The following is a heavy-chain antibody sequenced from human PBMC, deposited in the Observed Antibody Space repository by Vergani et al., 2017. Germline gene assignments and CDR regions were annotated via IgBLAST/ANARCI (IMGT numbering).Heavy chain of an antibody. CDR3: AHRQPTYDYVWGSYRNNWFDP. CDR1: GFSLSTSGVG. Sequence: QITLKESGPTLVKPTQTLTLTCTFSGFSLSTSGVGVGWIRQPPGKALEWLALIYWNDDKRYSPSLKSRLTITKDTSKNQVVLTMTNMDPVDTATYYCAHRQPTYDYVWGSYRNNWFDPWGQGTLVTVSS. D-gene: IGHD3-16*02. V-gene: IGHV2-5*01. J-gene: IGHJ5*02. CDR2: IYWNDDK.